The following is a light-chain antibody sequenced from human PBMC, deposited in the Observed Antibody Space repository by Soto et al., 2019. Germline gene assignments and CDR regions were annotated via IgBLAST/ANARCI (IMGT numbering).Light chain of an antibody. CDR2: DVI. CDR1: SSDVGTYNY. V-gene: IGLV2-8*01. J-gene: IGLJ1*01. Sequence: QSALTQPPSASGSPGQTVAISCTGTSSDVGTYNYVSWYQQHPGKAPKLMIYDVIQRPSGVPARFSGSKSGNTDSLTVSGLQPEDEADYYCCSYTTSSTDVFGTGTKLTVL. CDR3: CSYTTSSTDV.